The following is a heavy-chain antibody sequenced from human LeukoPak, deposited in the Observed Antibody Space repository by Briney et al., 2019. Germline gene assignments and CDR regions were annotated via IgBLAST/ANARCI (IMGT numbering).Heavy chain of an antibody. CDR1: GYSFTSYW. CDR3: ARQGYSSAWSDY. CDR2: IYPGDSVT. J-gene: IGHJ4*02. Sequence: GESLKISCKGSGYSFTSYWIGWVRQVPGKGLEWMGVIYPGDSVTRYSPSFQGQVTILADKSINTAYLQWSSLRASDTAMYYCARQGYSSAWSDYWGLGTLVTVSS. D-gene: IGHD6-19*01. V-gene: IGHV5-51*01.